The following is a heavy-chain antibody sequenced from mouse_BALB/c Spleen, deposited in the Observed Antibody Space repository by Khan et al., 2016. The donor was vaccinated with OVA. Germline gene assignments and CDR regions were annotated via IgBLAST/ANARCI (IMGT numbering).Heavy chain of an antibody. V-gene: IGHV1S136*01. J-gene: IGHJ3*01. Sequence: VQLQQSGPELVEPGASVKMSCKASGYTFTNYVMHWVKQKPGQGLEWIGYINPYNAGTRYNEKFKGKATLPSDISSTTAYMELSSLTSEDSAVYYCARGASSWDFSFPYWGQGTLVTVSA. CDR1: GYTFTNYV. D-gene: IGHD4-1*01. CDR3: ARGASSWDFSFPY. CDR2: INPYNAGT.